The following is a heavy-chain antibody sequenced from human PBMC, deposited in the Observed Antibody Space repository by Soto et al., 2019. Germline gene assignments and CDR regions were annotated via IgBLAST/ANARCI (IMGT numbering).Heavy chain of an antibody. J-gene: IGHJ6*02. CDR2: INPNSGGT. V-gene: IGHV1-2*04. CDR1: GYTFTGYY. CDR3: AREGLYDFWSGYYTMIDADYYYYGLDV. Sequence: ASVKVSSSASGYTFTGYYMHWFRHAPGQGLEWMGWINPNSGGTNYAQKVQGWVTMTRDTSISTAYMELSRLRSYDTAVYYCAREGLYDFWSGYYTMIDADYYYYGLDVCGQGTTVTVSS. D-gene: IGHD3-3*01.